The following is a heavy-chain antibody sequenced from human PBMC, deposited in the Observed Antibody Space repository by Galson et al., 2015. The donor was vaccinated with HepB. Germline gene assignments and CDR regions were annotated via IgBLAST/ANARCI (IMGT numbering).Heavy chain of an antibody. CDR2: ISCDGSNK. V-gene: IGHV3-30-3*01. CDR1: GFTFSSYA. CDR3: ARDRYSSSPGWVSGY. Sequence: SLRLSCAASGFTFSSYAMHWVRQAPGKGLEWVAVISCDGSNKYYADSVKGRFTISRDNSKNTLYLQMNSLRAEDTAVYYCARDRYSSSPGWVSGYWGQGTLVTVSP. D-gene: IGHD6-13*01. J-gene: IGHJ4*02.